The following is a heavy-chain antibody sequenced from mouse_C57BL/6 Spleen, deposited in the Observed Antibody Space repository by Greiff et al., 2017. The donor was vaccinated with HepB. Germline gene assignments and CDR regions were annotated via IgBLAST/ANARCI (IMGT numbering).Heavy chain of an antibody. Sequence: EVKLVESGEGLVKPGGSLKLSCAASGFTFSSYAMSWVRQTPEKRLEWVAYISSGGDYIYYADTVKGRFTISRDNARNTLYLQMSSLKSEDTAMYYCTREGYYGRYYAMDYWGQGTSVTVSS. CDR1: GFTFSSYA. CDR3: TREGYYGRYYAMDY. D-gene: IGHD1-1*01. CDR2: ISSGGDYI. J-gene: IGHJ4*01. V-gene: IGHV5-9-1*02.